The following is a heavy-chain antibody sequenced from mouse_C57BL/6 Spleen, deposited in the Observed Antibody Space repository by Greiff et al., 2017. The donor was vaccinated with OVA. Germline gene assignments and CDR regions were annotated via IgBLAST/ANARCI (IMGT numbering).Heavy chain of an antibody. CDR3: ARDGYGNYFDY. J-gene: IGHJ2*01. D-gene: IGHD2-10*02. V-gene: IGHV1-76*01. Sequence: QVQLQQSGAELVRPGASVKLSCKASGYTFTDYYINWVKQRPGQGLEWIARIYPGSGNTYYNEKFKGKATLTAEKSSSTAYMQLSSLTSEDSAVYFCARDGYGNYFDYWGQGTTLTVSS. CDR1: GYTFTDYY. CDR2: IYPGSGNT.